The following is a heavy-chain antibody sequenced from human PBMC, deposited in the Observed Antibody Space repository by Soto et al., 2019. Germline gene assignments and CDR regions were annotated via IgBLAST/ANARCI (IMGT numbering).Heavy chain of an antibody. D-gene: IGHD2-15*01. V-gene: IGHV1-69*12. J-gene: IGHJ5*02. CDR1: GGTFSSYA. CDR3: AREYCSGGSCYFWFDP. Sequence: QVQLVQSGAEVKKPGSSVKVSCKASGGTFSSYAISWVRQAPGQGLEWMGGIIPIFGTANYAQKFQGRVTITADESTSTAYRELSSLRSEDTAVYYCAREYCSGGSCYFWFDPWGQGTLVTVSS. CDR2: IIPIFGTA.